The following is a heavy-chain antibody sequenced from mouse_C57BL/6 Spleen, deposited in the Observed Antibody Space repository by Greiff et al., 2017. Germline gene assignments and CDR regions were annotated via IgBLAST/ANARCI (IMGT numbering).Heavy chain of an antibody. V-gene: IGHV1-26*01. Sequence: VQLQQSGPELVKPGASVKISCKASGYTFTDYYMNWVKQSHGKSLEWIGDINPNNGGTSYNQKFKGKATLTVDKSSSTAYMELRSLTSEDSAVYYCLYDYGAYWGQGTLVTVSA. CDR3: LYDYGAY. D-gene: IGHD2-4*01. J-gene: IGHJ3*01. CDR1: GYTFTDYY. CDR2: INPNNGGT.